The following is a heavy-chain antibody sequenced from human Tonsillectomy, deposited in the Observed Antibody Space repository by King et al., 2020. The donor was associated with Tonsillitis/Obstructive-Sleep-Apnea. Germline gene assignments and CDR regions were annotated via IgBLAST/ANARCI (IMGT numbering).Heavy chain of an antibody. CDR2: ISPGDSDT. V-gene: IGHV5-51*01. J-gene: IGHJ4*02. D-gene: IGHD2-15*01. Sequence: VQLVESGAEVKKPGESLKISCKGSGYSFTSYWIGWVRQMPGKGLEWMGFISPGDSDTRSSPSFQGKGTISTDKPISTAYLQWSSLKASDTSSYYCARGGCCSGGECDSEIAANDYWGQGTLVTVSS. CDR1: GYSFTSYW. CDR3: ARGGCCSGGECDSEIAANDY.